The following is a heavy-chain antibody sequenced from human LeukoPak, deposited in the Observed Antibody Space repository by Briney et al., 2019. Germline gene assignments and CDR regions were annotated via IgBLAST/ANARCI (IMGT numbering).Heavy chain of an antibody. J-gene: IGHJ4*02. CDR3: ARHDYSNPRVDY. CDR2: IFYSGST. CDR1: GVSIHSYY. D-gene: IGHD4-11*01. Sequence: SETLSLTCTVSGVSIHSYYWSWIRQPPGKGLEWIGYIFYSGSTNYNPSLKSRVTISVDTSKNQFSLKLSSVTAADTAVYYCARHDYSNPRVDYWGQGTLVTVSS. V-gene: IGHV4-59*08.